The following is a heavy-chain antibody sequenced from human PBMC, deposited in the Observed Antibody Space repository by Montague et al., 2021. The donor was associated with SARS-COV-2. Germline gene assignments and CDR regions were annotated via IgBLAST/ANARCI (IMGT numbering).Heavy chain of an antibody. J-gene: IGHJ4*02. CDR2: INPDGDAT. CDR1: GFTFSTYW. D-gene: IGHD4/OR15-4a*01. CDR3: ARSNLHDYADY. V-gene: IGHV3-74*01. Sequence: SRRLSWSASGFTFSTYWMYWIRQVPGKGLAWVSRINPDGDATTYADSVKGRFTISRDNSKNILYLQMNSLRGEDMAVYYCARSNLHDYADYWGRGNLVTVSS.